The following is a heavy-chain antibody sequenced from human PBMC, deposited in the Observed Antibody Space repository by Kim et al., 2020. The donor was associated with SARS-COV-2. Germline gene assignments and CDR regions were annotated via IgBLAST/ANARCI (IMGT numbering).Heavy chain of an antibody. CDR2: ISSDGSYK. D-gene: IGHD1-26*01. CDR1: GFTFSAYA. V-gene: IGHV3-30*14. CDR3: ARPGVVGPTYWCDP. Sequence: GGSLRLSCAASGFTFSAYAMLWVRQAPGKGPEWVADISSDGSYKFYVDSVKGRFTISRDSSKNTLYLQMNSLRAEDTAVYYCARPGVVGPTYWCDPWGQGTQVTVSS. J-gene: IGHJ5*02.